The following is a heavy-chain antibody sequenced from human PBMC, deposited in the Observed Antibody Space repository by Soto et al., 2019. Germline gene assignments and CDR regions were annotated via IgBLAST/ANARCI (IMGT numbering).Heavy chain of an antibody. CDR3: ARGSGIAARSPIDY. CDR1: GFTFSSYG. V-gene: IGHV3-33*01. Sequence: QVQLVESGGGVVQPGRSLRLSCAASGFTFSSYGMHWVRQAPGKGLEWVAVIWYDGSNKYYADSVKGRFTISRDNSKNTLYLQMNSLIAEDMAVYYCARGSGIAARSPIDYWGQGTQVTVSS. D-gene: IGHD6-6*01. CDR2: IWYDGSNK. J-gene: IGHJ4*02.